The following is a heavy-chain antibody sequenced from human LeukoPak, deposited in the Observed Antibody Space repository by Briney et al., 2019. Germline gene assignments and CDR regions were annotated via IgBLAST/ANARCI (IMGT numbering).Heavy chain of an antibody. J-gene: IGHJ4*02. CDR2: ITVSGSRI. CDR1: GFSVGSHY. Sequence: GGSLRLSCAASGFSVGSHYMTWVRQAPGKGLEWLSYITVSGSRIYYADSVKGRFTISRDNAENSLYLQMHSLRADDTAVYYCARADSYRFDSWGQGTLVTVSS. V-gene: IGHV3-48*01. D-gene: IGHD2-21*01. CDR3: ARADSYRFDS.